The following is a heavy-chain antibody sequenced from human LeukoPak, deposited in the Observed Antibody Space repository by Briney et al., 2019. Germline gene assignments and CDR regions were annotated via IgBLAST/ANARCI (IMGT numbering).Heavy chain of an antibody. J-gene: IGHJ4*02. CDR2: INHSGST. CDR3: ATETGIAARPLDY. D-gene: IGHD6-6*01. CDR1: GGSFSGYY. V-gene: IGHV4-34*01. Sequence: KPSETLSLTCAVYGGSFSGYYWSWIRQPPGKGLEWIGEINHSGSTNYNPSLKSRVTISVDTSKNQFSLKLSSVTAADTAVYYCATETGIAARPLDYWGQGTLVTVSS.